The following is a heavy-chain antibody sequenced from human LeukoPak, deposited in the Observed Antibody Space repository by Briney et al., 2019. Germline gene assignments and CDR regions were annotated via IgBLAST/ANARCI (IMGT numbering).Heavy chain of an antibody. V-gene: IGHV3-11*05. J-gene: IGHJ4*02. D-gene: IGHD1-14*01. CDR3: ARDRRVTGCDY. CDR2: ISSSSSYT. Sequence: GGSLRLSCAASGFTFSDYYMGWIRQAPGKGLEWISYISSSSSYTNYADSVKGRFTISRDNAKNSLYLQMNSLRAEDTAVYYRARDRRVTGCDYWGQGTLVTVSS. CDR1: GFTFSDYY.